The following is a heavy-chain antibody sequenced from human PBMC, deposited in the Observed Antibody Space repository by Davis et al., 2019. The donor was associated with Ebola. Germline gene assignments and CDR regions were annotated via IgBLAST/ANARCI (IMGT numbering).Heavy chain of an antibody. Sequence: LRLSCTVSGGSISSSSYYWGWIRQPPGKGLEWIGYIYYSGSTYYNPSLKSRVTISVDTSKNQFSLKLSSVTAADTAVYYCARDRGLFNWFDPWGQGTLVTVSS. CDR3: ARDRGLFNWFDP. V-gene: IGHV4-30-4*08. CDR1: GGSISSSSYY. D-gene: IGHD3-10*01. J-gene: IGHJ5*02. CDR2: IYYSGST.